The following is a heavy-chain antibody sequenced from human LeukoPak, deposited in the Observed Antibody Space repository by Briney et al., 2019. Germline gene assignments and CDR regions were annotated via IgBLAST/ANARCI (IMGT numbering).Heavy chain of an antibody. J-gene: IGHJ3*02. CDR3: AREVLPGSDRDAFDI. D-gene: IGHD2-2*01. CDR1: GGTFSSYA. CDR2: IIPIFGTA. V-gene: IGHV1-69*13. Sequence: ASVKVSCKASGGTFSSYAISWVRQAPGQGLEWMGGIIPIFGTANYAQKFQGRVTITADESTSTAYMELSSLRSEDTAVYYCAREVLPGSDRDAFDIWGQGTMVTVSS.